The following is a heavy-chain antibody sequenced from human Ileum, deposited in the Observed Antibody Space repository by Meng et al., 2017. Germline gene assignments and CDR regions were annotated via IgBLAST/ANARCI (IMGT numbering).Heavy chain of an antibody. CDR2: IFQSGRT. V-gene: IGHV4-4*02. J-gene: IGHJ4*02. D-gene: IGHD3-22*01. CDR1: GTW. CDR3: ATSNDRDVYYLGY. Sequence: AQLQEAGPRLVKPSGTLSLTCAVSGTWWSWVRQPPGKGLEWIGEIFQSGRTNYNPSLKSRVTISIDKSKSQISLQLSAVTAADTAVYSCATSNDRDVYYLGYWGQGTLVTVSS.